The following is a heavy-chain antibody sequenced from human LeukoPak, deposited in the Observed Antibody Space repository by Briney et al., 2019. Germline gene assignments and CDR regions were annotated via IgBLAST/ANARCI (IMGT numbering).Heavy chain of an antibody. V-gene: IGHV4-39*07. CDR1: GGSISSSSYY. D-gene: IGHD3-10*01. CDR3: ARGSAMVRGSYFDY. CDR2: IYYSGST. J-gene: IGHJ4*02. Sequence: SETLSLTCTVSGGSISSSSYYWGWIRQPPGKGLEWIGSIYYSGSTYYNPSLKSRVTISVDTSKNQFSLKLSSVTAADTAVYYCARGSAMVRGSYFDYWGQGTLVTVSS.